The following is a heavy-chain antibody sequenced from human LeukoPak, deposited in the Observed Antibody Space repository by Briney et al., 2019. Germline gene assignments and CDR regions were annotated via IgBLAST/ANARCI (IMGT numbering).Heavy chain of an antibody. Sequence: GGSLRLSCAASGFTFSSYAMTWVRQAPGKGLEWVSTIGGSGGSTYYADSVKGRFTISRDNSKNTLYLQMNSLRDEDTAVYYCARYGSGTSYITNYFDYWGQGTLVTVSS. J-gene: IGHJ4*02. V-gene: IGHV3-23*01. CDR2: IGGSGGST. CDR3: ARYGSGTSYITNYFDY. D-gene: IGHD3-10*01. CDR1: GFTFSSYA.